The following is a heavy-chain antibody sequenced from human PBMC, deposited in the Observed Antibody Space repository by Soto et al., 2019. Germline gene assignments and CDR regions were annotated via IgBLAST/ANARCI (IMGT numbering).Heavy chain of an antibody. V-gene: IGHV4-28*03. CDR3: ARGRAFDI. Sequence: ETLSLTCAVSGYSISSSSWWGWIRQPPGKGLEWIGYIYYSVSTYYNPSLKSRVTMSVDTSKNQFSLKLSSVTAVDTAVYYCARGRAFDIWGQGTMVTVSS. CDR2: IYYSVST. J-gene: IGHJ3*02. CDR1: GYSISSSSW.